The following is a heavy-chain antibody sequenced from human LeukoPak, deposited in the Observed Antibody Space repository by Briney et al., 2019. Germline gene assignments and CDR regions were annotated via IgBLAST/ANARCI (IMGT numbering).Heavy chain of an antibody. J-gene: IGHJ4*02. Sequence: SVKVSCKASGFTFSSSAMQWVRQARGQRLEWIGWIVVGSGNTNYAQRFQERVTITRDMSTSTAYMELSSLRSEDTAVYYCAAIPYYDILTGYYMVDYWGQGTLVTVSS. CDR2: IVVGSGNT. CDR1: GFTFSSSA. CDR3: AAIPYYDILTGYYMVDY. D-gene: IGHD3-9*01. V-gene: IGHV1-58*02.